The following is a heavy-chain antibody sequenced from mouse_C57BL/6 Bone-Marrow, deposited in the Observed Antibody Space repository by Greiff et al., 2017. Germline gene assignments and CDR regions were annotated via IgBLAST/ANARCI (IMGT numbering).Heavy chain of an antibody. J-gene: IGHJ3*01. Sequence: EVHLVESEGGLVQPGSSMKLSCTASGFTFSDYYMAWVRQVPEKGLEWVANINYDGSSTYYLDSLKSRFIISRDNAKNILYLQMSSLKSEDTATYYCARPNYGSSAWFAYWGQGTLVTVSA. CDR1: GFTFSDYY. CDR3: ARPNYGSSAWFAY. V-gene: IGHV5-16*01. CDR2: INYDGSST. D-gene: IGHD1-1*01.